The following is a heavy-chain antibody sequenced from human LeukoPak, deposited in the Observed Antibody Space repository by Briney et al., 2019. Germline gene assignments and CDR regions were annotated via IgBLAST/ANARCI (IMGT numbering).Heavy chain of an antibody. CDR2: IYWNDDK. CDR3: AHRLLGSGWYRAFDY. J-gene: IGHJ4*02. Sequence: SGPTLVKPTQTLTLTCTFSGFSLSTSAVGVGWIRQPPGKALEWLALIYWNDDKRYNPSLKSRLTITKDTSKNQVVLTMTHMDPVDTATYYCAHRLLGSGWYRAFDYWGQGTLVTVSS. CDR1: GFSLSTSAVG. D-gene: IGHD6-19*01. V-gene: IGHV2-5*01.